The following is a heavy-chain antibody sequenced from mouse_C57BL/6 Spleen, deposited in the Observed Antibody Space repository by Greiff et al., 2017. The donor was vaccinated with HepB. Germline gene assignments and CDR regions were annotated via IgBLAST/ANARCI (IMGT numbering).Heavy chain of an antibody. CDR3: ARPPYDYDGFYAMDY. CDR2: IYPRSGNT. J-gene: IGHJ4*01. CDR1: GYTFTSYG. D-gene: IGHD2-4*01. V-gene: IGHV1-81*01. Sequence: VQLQQSGAELARPGASVKLSCKASGYTFTSYGISWVKQRTGQGLEWIGEIYPRSGNTYYNEKFKGKATLTADKSSSTAYMELRSLTSEDYAVYFCARPPYDYDGFYAMDYWGQGTSVTVSS.